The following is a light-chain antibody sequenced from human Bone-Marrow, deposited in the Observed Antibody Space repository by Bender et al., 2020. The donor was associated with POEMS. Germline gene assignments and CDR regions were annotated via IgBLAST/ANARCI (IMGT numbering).Light chain of an antibody. Sequence: QSVLTQPPSVSGAPGQRVTISCTGSSSNTGSGYDINWYQHLPGTAPKLLIYGYNNRPSGVPDRFSGSTSGNTASLTISGLQAEDEADYYCYSFAGYFLFVFGTGTEVSVL. V-gene: IGLV1-40*01. CDR2: GYN. CDR3: YSFAGYFLFV. CDR1: SSNTGSGYD. J-gene: IGLJ1*01.